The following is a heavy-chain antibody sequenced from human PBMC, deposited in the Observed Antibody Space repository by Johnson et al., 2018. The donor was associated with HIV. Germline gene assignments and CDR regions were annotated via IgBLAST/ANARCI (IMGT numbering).Heavy chain of an antibody. D-gene: IGHD5-18*01. CDR3: AKDSRYSYGPDAFDI. V-gene: IGHV3-NL1*01. J-gene: IGHJ3*02. Sequence: GGTIGYADSVKGRFTISRDNSKNTLYLQMNSLRAEDTAVYYCAKDSRYSYGPDAFDIWGQGTMVTVSS. CDR2: GGTI.